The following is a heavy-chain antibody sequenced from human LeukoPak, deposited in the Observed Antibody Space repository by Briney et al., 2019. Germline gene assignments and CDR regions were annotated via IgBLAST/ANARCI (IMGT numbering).Heavy chain of an antibody. Sequence: PGGSLRLSCAASGFTVSSNYMSWVRQAPGKGLEWVSVIYSGGSTYYADSVKGRFTISRDNSKNTLYLQMNSLRAEDTAVYYCASGDGYNSGDDAFDIWGQGTMVTVSS. CDR1: GFTVSSNY. J-gene: IGHJ3*02. V-gene: IGHV3-66*01. CDR2: IYSGGST. CDR3: ASGDGYNSGDDAFDI. D-gene: IGHD5-12*01.